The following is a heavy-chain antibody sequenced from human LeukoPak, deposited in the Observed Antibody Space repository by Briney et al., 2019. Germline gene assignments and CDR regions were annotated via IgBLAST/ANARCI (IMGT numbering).Heavy chain of an antibody. CDR2: VSGSGGST. CDR3: AKDHVGLGVAGSRCFDY. D-gene: IGHD6-19*01. V-gene: IGHV3-23*01. CDR1: GFTFNKYA. J-gene: IGHJ4*02. Sequence: PGGSLRLSCAASGFTFNKYAMNWVRQAPGKGLEWVSGVSGSGGSTYYADSVKGRVTISRDNSKNTLYLQTNSLRAEDTAVYYCAKDHVGLGVAGSRCFDYWGQGTLVTVSS.